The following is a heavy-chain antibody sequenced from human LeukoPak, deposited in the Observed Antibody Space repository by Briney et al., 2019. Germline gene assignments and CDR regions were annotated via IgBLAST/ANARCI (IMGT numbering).Heavy chain of an antibody. J-gene: IGHJ6*03. CDR2: LKQDGSEK. CDR1: GFTFSSYW. CDR3: AREPGDYDFWSGRNYYYYMDV. D-gene: IGHD3-3*01. Sequence: TGGSLRLSCAASGFTFSSYWMSWVRQAPGKGLEWVATLKQDGSEKYYVDSVKGRFTISRDNAKNSLYLQMNSLRAEDTAVYYCAREPGDYDFWSGRNYYYYMDVWGKGTTVTVSS. V-gene: IGHV3-7*01.